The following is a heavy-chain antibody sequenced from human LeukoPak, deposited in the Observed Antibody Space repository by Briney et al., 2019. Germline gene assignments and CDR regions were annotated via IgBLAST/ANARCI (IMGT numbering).Heavy chain of an antibody. V-gene: IGHV3-48*02. J-gene: IGHJ5*02. Sequence: KPGGSLRLSCAASGFTFRSYSMNWVRQAPGKGLEWVSYISSSSSTIYYADSVKGRFTVSRDNAKNSLYLQMNSLRDEDTAVYYCASLDYAWEPNWFDPWGQGTLVTVSS. D-gene: IGHD4-17*01. CDR3: ASLDYAWEPNWFDP. CDR1: GFTFRSYS. CDR2: ISSSSSTI.